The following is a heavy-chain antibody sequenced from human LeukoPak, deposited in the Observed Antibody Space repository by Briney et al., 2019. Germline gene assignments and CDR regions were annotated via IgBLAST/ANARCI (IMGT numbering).Heavy chain of an antibody. J-gene: IGHJ4*02. Sequence: SETLSLTCTVSGYSLSSGYYWGWIRQPPGKGLEWIGSIYHSGSTYYNPSLKSRVTISVDTSKNQFSLKLSSVTAADTAVYYCARGKYYDILTGYSVFDYWGQGTLVTVSS. D-gene: IGHD3-9*01. V-gene: IGHV4-38-2*02. CDR3: ARGKYYDILTGYSVFDY. CDR2: IYHSGST. CDR1: GYSLSSGYY.